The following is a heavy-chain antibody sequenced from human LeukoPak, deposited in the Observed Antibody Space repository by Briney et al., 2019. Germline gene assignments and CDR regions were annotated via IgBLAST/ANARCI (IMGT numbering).Heavy chain of an antibody. CDR3: ATRGSYSNAFDI. CDR1: GFTFSSNS. V-gene: IGHV3-64*01. J-gene: IGHJ3*02. D-gene: IGHD1-26*01. CDR2: ISSDGDST. Sequence: PGGSLRLSCAASGFTFSSNSMHWVRQAPGKGLQSVSAISSDGDSTYYANSVKGRFTISRDNSKNTLYLQMGSLRAEDMAVYYCATRGSYSNAFDIWGQGTMVTDSS.